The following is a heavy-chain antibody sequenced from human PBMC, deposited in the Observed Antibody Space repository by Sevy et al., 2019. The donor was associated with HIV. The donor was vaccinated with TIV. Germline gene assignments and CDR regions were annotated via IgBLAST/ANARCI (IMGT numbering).Heavy chain of an antibody. J-gene: IGHJ5*02. V-gene: IGHV3-30-3*01. D-gene: IGHD5-12*01. CDR2: ISYDGNNK. CDR3: ARDQTHSGYDSHWFDP. Sequence: GGSLRLSCAASGFTFSSYAMHWVRQAPGKGLEWVAVISYDGNNKYYADSVKGRFTISRDNSKNTRYLQMNSLRAEDTAVYYCARDQTHSGYDSHWFDPWGQGTLVTVSS. CDR1: GFTFSSYA.